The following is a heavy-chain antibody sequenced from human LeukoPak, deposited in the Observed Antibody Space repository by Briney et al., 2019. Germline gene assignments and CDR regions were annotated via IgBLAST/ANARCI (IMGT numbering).Heavy chain of an antibody. V-gene: IGHV1-2*02. CDR2: INPNSGGT. CDR3: ASSPGYCSSTSCYAGFDY. Sequence: ASVKVSCKASGYTFTGYYMHWVRQAPGQGLEWMGWINPNSGGTNYAQKFQGRVTMTRDTSISTAYMELSRLRSDDTAVYYCASSPGYCSSTSCYAGFDYWGQGTLVTVSS. D-gene: IGHD2-2*01. CDR1: GYTFTGYY. J-gene: IGHJ4*02.